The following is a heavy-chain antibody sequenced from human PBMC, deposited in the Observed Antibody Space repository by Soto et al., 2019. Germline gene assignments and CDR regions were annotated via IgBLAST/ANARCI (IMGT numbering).Heavy chain of an antibody. CDR3: ARVSGAPNWFDP. Sequence: QVQLQQWGAGLLKPSETLSLTCAVYGGSFSGYYWSWVRQPPGKGLEWIGGINHSGSTNYNPSLKSRVTISVDTSKNQFSLKLSSVTAADTAVYYCARVSGAPNWFDPWGQGTLVTVSS. CDR2: INHSGST. D-gene: IGHD3-10*01. CDR1: GGSFSGYY. V-gene: IGHV4-34*01. J-gene: IGHJ5*02.